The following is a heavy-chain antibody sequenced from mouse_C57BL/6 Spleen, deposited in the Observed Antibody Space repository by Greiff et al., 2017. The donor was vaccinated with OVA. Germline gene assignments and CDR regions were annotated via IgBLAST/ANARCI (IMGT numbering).Heavy chain of an antibody. V-gene: IGHV7-3*01. CDR2: IRNKANGYTT. J-gene: IGHJ2*01. Sequence: VMLVESGGGLVQPGGSLSLSCSASGFTFTASYMSWVRQPPGKALEWLGFIRNKANGYTTEYSASVKGRFTISRDNSQSILYLQMNSLRAEDSATYYCARYTNYYDYWGQCTTLTVSS. CDR3: ARYTNYYDY. D-gene: IGHD1-1*01. CDR1: GFTFTASY.